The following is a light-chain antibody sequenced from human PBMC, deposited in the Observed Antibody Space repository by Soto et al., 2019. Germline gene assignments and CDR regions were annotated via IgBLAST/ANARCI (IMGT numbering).Light chain of an antibody. J-gene: IGKJ5*01. CDR1: QSVNSK. Sequence: EIVMTQSPATLSVSPGERVSLSCRASQSVNSKLAWYQQKPGQAPRLLIYDASNRATGIPARFSGSGSGTDFTLTISSLEPEDFAVYYCQKRSNWPINCGQGKRREIK. V-gene: IGKV3-11*01. CDR3: QKRSNWPIN. CDR2: DAS.